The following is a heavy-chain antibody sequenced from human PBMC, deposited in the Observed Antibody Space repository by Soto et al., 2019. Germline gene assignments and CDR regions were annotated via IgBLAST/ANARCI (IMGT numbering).Heavy chain of an antibody. D-gene: IGHD4-17*01. CDR2: IKSKTDGGTT. J-gene: IGHJ4*02. CDR1: GFTFSNAW. Sequence: PGVSLRLSCAASGFTFSNAWMXLVRQAPGKGLEWVGRIKSKTDGGTTDYAAPVKGRFTISRDDSKNTLYLQMNSLKTEDTAVYYCTASPDYGDVPVSSDNFDYWGQGTLVPVSS. V-gene: IGHV3-15*07. CDR3: TASPDYGDVPVSSDNFDY.